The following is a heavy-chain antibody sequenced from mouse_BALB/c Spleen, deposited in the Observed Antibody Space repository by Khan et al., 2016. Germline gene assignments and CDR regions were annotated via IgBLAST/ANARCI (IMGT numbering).Heavy chain of an antibody. CDR3: ARKSTRASY. D-gene: IGHD3-1*01. Sequence: QVQLQQSGAELVKPGASVKMSCKASGYTFTSYTMHWVKQRPGQGLEWIGYINPSSGYTKYNQKFKDKATLTAEKSSRTAYMQLSSLTSEYSAVYYCARKSTRASYWGQGTTLTVSS. CDR2: INPSSGYT. CDR1: GYTFTSYT. V-gene: IGHV1-4*01. J-gene: IGHJ2*01.